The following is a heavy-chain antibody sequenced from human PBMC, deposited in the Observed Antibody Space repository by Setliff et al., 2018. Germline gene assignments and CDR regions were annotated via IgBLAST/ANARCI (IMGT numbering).Heavy chain of an antibody. J-gene: IGHJ3*01. V-gene: IGHV3-7*03. CDR3: ARAHRYFSDTSGYFYDQGRSAFDV. CDR2: IKQDGSDK. CDR1: GFSFSSFW. D-gene: IGHD3-22*01. Sequence: PGGSLRLSCAASGFSFSSFWMNWVRQAPGKGLEWVANIKQDGSDKYYVDSVKGRFTVSRDNAKNSLYLQMNSLGAEDTALYYCARAHRYFSDTSGYFYDQGRSAFDVWGQGTMVTVSS.